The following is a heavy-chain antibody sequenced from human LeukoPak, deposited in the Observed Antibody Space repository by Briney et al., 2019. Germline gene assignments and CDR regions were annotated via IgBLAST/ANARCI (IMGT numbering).Heavy chain of an antibody. D-gene: IGHD2-2*01. Sequence: GGSLRLSCAASGFTFSSYSMNWVRQAPGKGLEWVSSISSSSSYVYYADSVKGRFTISRDNAKNSLYLQMNSLRAEDTAVYYCARKGVYCSSTSCQIPYGMDVWGQGTTVTVSS. V-gene: IGHV3-21*01. CDR2: ISSSSSYV. J-gene: IGHJ6*02. CDR1: GFTFSSYS. CDR3: ARKGVYCSSTSCQIPYGMDV.